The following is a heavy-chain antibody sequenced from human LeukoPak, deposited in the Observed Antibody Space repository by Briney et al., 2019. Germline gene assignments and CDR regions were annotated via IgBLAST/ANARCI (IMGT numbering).Heavy chain of an antibody. D-gene: IGHD3-9*01. CDR3: ARLGYYDILTGPKEPNWFDP. CDR2: IDPSDSYT. Sequence: SGESLKISCKGSGYSFTSYWISWVRQMPGNGLEWMGRIDPSDSYTNYSPSFQGHVTISADKSISTAYLQWSSLKASDTAMYYCARLGYYDILTGPKEPNWFDPWGQGTLVTVSS. V-gene: IGHV5-10-1*01. J-gene: IGHJ5*02. CDR1: GYSFTSYW.